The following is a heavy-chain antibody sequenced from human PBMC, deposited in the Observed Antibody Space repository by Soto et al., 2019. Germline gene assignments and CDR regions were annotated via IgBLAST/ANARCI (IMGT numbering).Heavy chain of an antibody. V-gene: IGHV2-5*02. J-gene: IGHJ4*02. Sequence: QITLKESGPTLVKPTQTLTLTCTVSGFSLRTSGVGVGWIRQPPGKALEWLALMYWDDYNRNSPSLKSRLTITKDTSTINVVLTMTNIDPVDTATYYCAHTISANCDMGYWGQGNMVTVSS. D-gene: IGHD2-8*01. CDR3: AHTISANCDMGY. CDR1: GFSLRTSGVG. CDR2: MYWDDYN.